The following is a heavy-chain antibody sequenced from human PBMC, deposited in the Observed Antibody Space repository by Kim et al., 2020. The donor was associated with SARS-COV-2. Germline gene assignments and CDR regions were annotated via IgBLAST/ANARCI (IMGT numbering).Heavy chain of an antibody. CDR1: GYTFTSYG. Sequence: ASVKVSCKASGYTFTSYGISWVRQAPGQGLEWMGWISAYNGNTNYAQKLQGRVTMTTDTSTSTAYMELRSLRSDDTAVYYCARVLYYYDSSGPLEYWGQGTLVTVSS. J-gene: IGHJ4*02. CDR2: ISAYNGNT. CDR3: ARVLYYYDSSGPLEY. D-gene: IGHD3-22*01. V-gene: IGHV1-18*01.